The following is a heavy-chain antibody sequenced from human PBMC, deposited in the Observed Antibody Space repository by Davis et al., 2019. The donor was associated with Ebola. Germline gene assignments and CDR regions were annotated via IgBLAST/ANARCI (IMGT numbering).Heavy chain of an antibody. Sequence: GESLKISCAASGFTFSSYAMSWVRQAPGKGLEWVSAIITGGSTYYADSVKGRFTISRDSSKTTLYLQMNSLRAEDSAVYYCAKALVGTTDIFDYWGQGTLVTVSS. CDR1: GFTFSSYA. V-gene: IGHV3-23*01. J-gene: IGHJ4*02. CDR2: IITGGST. CDR3: AKALVGTTDIFDY. D-gene: IGHD1-26*01.